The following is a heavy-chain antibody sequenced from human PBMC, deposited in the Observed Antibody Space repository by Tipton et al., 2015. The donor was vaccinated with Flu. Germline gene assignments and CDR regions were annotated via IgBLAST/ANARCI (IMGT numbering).Heavy chain of an antibody. CDR2: ISWNSGIL. CDR3: AKDIGSLQWLHDALDI. Sequence: SLRFSCEASGFSFDDYTMHWVRQPPGKGLEWVSGISWNSGILVYADSVKGRFTISRDNAKNSLYLQMNSLRAEDTALYYCAKDIGSLQWLHDALDIWGQGTMVTVSS. V-gene: IGHV3-9*01. D-gene: IGHD6-19*01. J-gene: IGHJ3*02. CDR1: GFSFDDYT.